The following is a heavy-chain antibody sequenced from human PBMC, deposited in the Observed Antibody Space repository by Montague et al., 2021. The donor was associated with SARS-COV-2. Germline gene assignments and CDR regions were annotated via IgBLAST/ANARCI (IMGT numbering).Heavy chain of an antibody. V-gene: IGHV4-34*01. CDR1: DGSFSDYS. CDR3: AKGRQHIDMEVVVVAGGVYYFDF. J-gene: IGHJ4*02. D-gene: IGHD2-15*01. Sequence: SETLSLTCAVYDGSFSDYSWTWLRQPPGRGLEWIGEINHRGTANYNPSLKSRVSISVDTSKNQFSLKMTSVTAADTAVYYCAKGRQHIDMEVVVVAGGVYYFDFWGQGTLVAVSS. CDR2: INHRGTA.